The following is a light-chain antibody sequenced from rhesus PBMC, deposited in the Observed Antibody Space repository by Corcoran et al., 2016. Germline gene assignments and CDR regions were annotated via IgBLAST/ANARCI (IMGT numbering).Light chain of an antibody. CDR1: QSVSIN. CDR3: QQESNWPLT. CDR2: DAS. V-gene: IGKV3-35*01. Sequence: EIVMTQSPATLSLSPGERATLSCRASQSVSINLAWYQQKPGQAPRLLIYDASNRATGIPDRFSGNGSRTAFTLTISSLETEDVGVYYCQQESNWPLTFGGGTKVEIK. J-gene: IGKJ4*01.